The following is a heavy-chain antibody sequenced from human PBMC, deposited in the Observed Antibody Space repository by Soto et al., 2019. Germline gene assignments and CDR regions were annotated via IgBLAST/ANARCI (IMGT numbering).Heavy chain of an antibody. D-gene: IGHD3-22*01. CDR1: GYIFTNHY. CDR2: INPSGGST. CDR3: ARADYYDSSGFYYDC. J-gene: IGHJ4*02. V-gene: IGHV1-46*01. Sequence: QVQLVQSGAEVKKPGASVKVSCKASGYIFTNHYIHWVRQAPGQGLEWMGIINPSGGSTNYLQKFQGRITMTRNTSTSTVYMELGSLRSEDTAVYFCARADYYDSSGFYYDCGGQGTLVTVSS.